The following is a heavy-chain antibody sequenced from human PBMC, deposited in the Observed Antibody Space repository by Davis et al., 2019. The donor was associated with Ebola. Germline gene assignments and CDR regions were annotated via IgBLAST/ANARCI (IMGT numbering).Heavy chain of an antibody. CDR3: ARYSSG. J-gene: IGHJ4*02. CDR1: GFTLSDHY. D-gene: IGHD6-19*01. V-gene: IGHV3-7*01. Sequence: GESLKISCAASGFTLSDHYMSWIRQAPGKGLEWVANIKQDGSEKYYVDSVKGRFTISRDNAKNSLYLQMNSLRAEDTAVYYCARYSSGWGQGTLVTVSS. CDR2: IKQDGSEK.